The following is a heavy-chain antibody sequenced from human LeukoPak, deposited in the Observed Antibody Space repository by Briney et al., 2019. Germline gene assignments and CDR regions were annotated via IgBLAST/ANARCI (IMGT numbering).Heavy chain of an antibody. Sequence: PSETLFLTCAVYGGSFSGYYWSWIRQPPGKGLEWIGEINHSGSTNYNPSLKSRVTISVDTSKNQFSLKLSSVTAADTAVYYCARVCFYGSGSYSRFLLSLDYWGQGTLVTVSS. CDR2: INHSGST. CDR3: ARVCFYGSGSYSRFLLSLDY. V-gene: IGHV4-34*01. D-gene: IGHD3-10*01. J-gene: IGHJ4*02. CDR1: GGSFSGYY.